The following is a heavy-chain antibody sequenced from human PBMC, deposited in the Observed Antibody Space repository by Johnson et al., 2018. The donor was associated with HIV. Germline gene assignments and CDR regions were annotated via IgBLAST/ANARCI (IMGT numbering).Heavy chain of an antibody. CDR3: AKDRNALYWWSDAFDM. CDR2: ISYDGSNK. V-gene: IGHV3-30*04. D-gene: IGHD2-8*02. CDR1: GFTFSSYA. Sequence: QVQLVESGGGLVQPGGSLRLSCAASGFTFSSYAMHWVRQAPGKGLEWVAVISYDGSNKYYADSVKGRFTISRDNSKNTLYLQMNSLRAEDTAVYYCAKDRNALYWWSDAFDMWGQGTMVTVSS. J-gene: IGHJ3*02.